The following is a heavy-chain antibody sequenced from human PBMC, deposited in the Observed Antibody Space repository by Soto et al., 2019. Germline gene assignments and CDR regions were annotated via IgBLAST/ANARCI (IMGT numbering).Heavy chain of an antibody. CDR2: IYSSGST. D-gene: IGHD2-2*02. CDR3: ARFVRSCSGTTCYTRADV. J-gene: IGHJ6*02. CDR1: GGSVSSDTHY. V-gene: IGHV4-61*01. Sequence: KPAATLSLPCTFSGGSVSSDTHYWSWIRQPPGKRLEWIGFIYSSGSTNYNPSLKSRVTMSVDTSKNQFSLKLRSVIVADTAVYHCARFVRSCSGTTCYTRADVWGQGTTVTVSS.